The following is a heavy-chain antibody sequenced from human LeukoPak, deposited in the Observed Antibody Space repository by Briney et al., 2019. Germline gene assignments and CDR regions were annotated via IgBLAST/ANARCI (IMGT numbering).Heavy chain of an antibody. V-gene: IGHV4-4*07. CDR1: GGSISSYY. Sequence: SETLSLTCTVSGGSISSYYWSWIRQPAGKGLEWIGRIYTSGSTNYNPSLKSRVTMSVDTSKNQFSLKLSSVTAADTAVYYCARDSPINYYDSSPNPLGGPYYYYYMDVWGKGTTVTVSS. J-gene: IGHJ6*03. CDR3: ARDSPINYYDSSPNPLGGPYYYYYMDV. CDR2: IYTSGST. D-gene: IGHD3-22*01.